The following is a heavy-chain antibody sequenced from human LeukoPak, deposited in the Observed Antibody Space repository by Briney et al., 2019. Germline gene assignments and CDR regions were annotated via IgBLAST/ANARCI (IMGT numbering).Heavy chain of an antibody. J-gene: IGHJ4*02. CDR3: ARGVRRYFDWLLDY. CDR2: IIPIFGTA. CDR1: GGTFSNSA. V-gene: IGHV1-69*13. D-gene: IGHD3-9*01. Sequence: SVKVSCKASGGTFSNSAISWVRQAPGQGLEWMGGIIPIFGTANYAQRFQGRVTITADESTTTAYMELSSLRSEDTAVYYCARGVRRYFDWLLDYWGQGTLVTVSS.